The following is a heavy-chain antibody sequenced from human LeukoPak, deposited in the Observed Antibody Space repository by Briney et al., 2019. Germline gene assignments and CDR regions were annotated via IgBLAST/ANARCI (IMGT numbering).Heavy chain of an antibody. CDR1: GFTFSGYE. Sequence: GGSLRLSCEASGFTFSGYEMNWVRQAPGKGLEWISYICGRGSTTYYADSVNGRFTILRDDAKKLLYLEMNSLRAEDTAVYYCARLAVALGHGDAFDIWGQGTMVTVSS. J-gene: IGHJ3*02. CDR3: ARLAVALGHGDAFDI. V-gene: IGHV3-48*03. CDR2: ICGRGSTT. D-gene: IGHD6-19*01.